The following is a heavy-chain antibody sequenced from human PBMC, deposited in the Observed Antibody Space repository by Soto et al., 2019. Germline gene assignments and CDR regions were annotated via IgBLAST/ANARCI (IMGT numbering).Heavy chain of an antibody. CDR1: GGFLSESY. Sequence: SRTMSLTRAFYGGFLSESYWTGIRQPPGKGLEWIGEINHVGGTNYNPSLKSRVTMSVDTSQNQFSLRLISVTAADTAMYFCVRIRYQLPSSVLWLDPWGQGTPVTVSS. V-gene: IGHV4-34*01. D-gene: IGHD3-16*01. CDR2: INHVGGT. CDR3: VRIRYQLPSSVLWLDP. J-gene: IGHJ5*02.